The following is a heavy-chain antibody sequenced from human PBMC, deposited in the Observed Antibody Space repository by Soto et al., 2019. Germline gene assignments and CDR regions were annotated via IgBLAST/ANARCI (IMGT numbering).Heavy chain of an antibody. CDR3: AKVHYYDSSGYYSYSVDY. Sequence: QVQLVESGGGVVQPGRSLRLSCAASGFTFSSYGMHWVRQAPGKGLEWVAVISYDGSNKYYADSVKGRFTISRDNSKKALYLQMNSLRAEDTAVYYCAKVHYYDSSGYYSYSVDYWGQGTLVTVSS. CDR1: GFTFSSYG. J-gene: IGHJ4*02. D-gene: IGHD3-22*01. CDR2: ISYDGSNK. V-gene: IGHV3-30*18.